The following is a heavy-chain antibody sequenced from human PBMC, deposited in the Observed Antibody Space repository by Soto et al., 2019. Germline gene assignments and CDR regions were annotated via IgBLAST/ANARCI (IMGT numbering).Heavy chain of an antibody. D-gene: IGHD6-19*01. V-gene: IGHV3-30*18. CDR1: GFTFSSYG. CDR2: ISYDGSNK. Sequence: SLRLSCAASGFTFSSYGMHWVRQAPGKGLEWVAVISYDGSNKYYADSVKGRFTISRDNSKNTLYLQMNSLRAEDTAVYYCAKDMRGIAVAGHYYYYGMDVWGQGTTVTVSS. CDR3: AKDMRGIAVAGHYYYYGMDV. J-gene: IGHJ6*02.